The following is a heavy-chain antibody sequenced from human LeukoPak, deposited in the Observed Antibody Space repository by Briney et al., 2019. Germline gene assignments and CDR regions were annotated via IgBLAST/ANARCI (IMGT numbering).Heavy chain of an antibody. CDR1: GFTFSSYE. CDR3: ARSTKGDSDH. D-gene: IGHD3-10*01. V-gene: IGHV3-48*03. Sequence: GGSLTLSCAASGFTFSSYEVNWVRQAPGKGLHWVSYISSSGTTVYYADSVEGRFTISRDNAKNSLYLHMHSLRDDDTAVYYCARSTKGDSDHWGQGTLVTVSS. J-gene: IGHJ4*02. CDR2: ISSSGTTV.